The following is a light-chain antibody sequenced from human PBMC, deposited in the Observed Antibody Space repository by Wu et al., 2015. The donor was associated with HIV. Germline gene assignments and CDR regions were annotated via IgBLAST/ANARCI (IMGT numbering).Light chain of an antibody. J-gene: IGKJ1*01. CDR2: AAS. CDR1: QSISSY. Sequence: AIRMTQSPSSLSASTGDRVTLTCRASQSISSYLAWYQQKPGKAPKLLIYAASTLQSGVPSRFSGSGSGTDFTLTISCLQSEDFATYYCQQYYSYPLTFGQGTKVEIK. CDR3: QQYYSYPLT. V-gene: IGKV1-8*01.